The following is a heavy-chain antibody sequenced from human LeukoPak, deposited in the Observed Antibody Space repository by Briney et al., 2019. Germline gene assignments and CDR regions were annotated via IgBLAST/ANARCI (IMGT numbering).Heavy chain of an antibody. CDR3: ARDIGGYSHDY. D-gene: IGHD5-18*01. CDR2: INSDGSST. V-gene: IGHV3-74*01. Sequence: GGSLRLSCAASGFTFSSYWMHWVCQAPGKGLVWVSRINSDGSSTSYADSVKGRFTISRDNAKNTLYLQMNSLRAEDTAVYYCARDIGGYSHDYWGQGTLVTVSS. CDR1: GFTFSSYW. J-gene: IGHJ4*02.